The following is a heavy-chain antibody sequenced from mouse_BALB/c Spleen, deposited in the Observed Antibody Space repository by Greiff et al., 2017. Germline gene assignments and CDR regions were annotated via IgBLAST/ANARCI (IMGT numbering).Heavy chain of an antibody. CDR2: IYPGDGDT. Sequence: LQESGAELVRPGSSVKISCKASGYAFSSYWMNWVKQRPGQGLEWIGQIYPGDGDTNYNGKFKGKATLTADKSSSTAYMQLSSLTSEDSAVYFCARREYGNAYAMDYWGQGTSVTVSS. J-gene: IGHJ4*01. D-gene: IGHD2-10*02. CDR1: GYAFSSYW. CDR3: ARREYGNAYAMDY. V-gene: IGHV1-80*01.